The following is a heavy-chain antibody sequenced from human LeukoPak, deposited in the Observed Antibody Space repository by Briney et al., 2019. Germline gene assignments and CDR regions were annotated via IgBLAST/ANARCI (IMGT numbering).Heavy chain of an antibody. Sequence: GRSLRLSCAASGFTFSSYAMHWVRQAPGKGLEWVAVISYDGSNKYYADSVKGRFTISRDNSKNTLYLQMNSLRAEDTAVYYCARDGGLYCSGGSCALDYWGQGTLVTVSS. J-gene: IGHJ4*02. CDR2: ISYDGSNK. D-gene: IGHD2-15*01. V-gene: IGHV3-30*01. CDR1: GFTFSSYA. CDR3: ARDGGLYCSGGSCALDY.